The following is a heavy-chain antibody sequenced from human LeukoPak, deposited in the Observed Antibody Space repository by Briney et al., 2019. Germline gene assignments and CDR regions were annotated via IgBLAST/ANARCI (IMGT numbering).Heavy chain of an antibody. V-gene: IGHV1-58*01. CDR3: ARGYGDDFWSGYYYFDY. D-gene: IGHD3-3*01. CDR2: IVVGSGNT. CDR1: GFTFTSSA. Sequence: ASVKVSCKASGFTFTSSAVQWVRQARGQRLEWIGWIVVGSGNTNYAQKFQGRVTITADESTSTAYMELSSLRSVDTAVYYCARGYGDDFWSGYYYFDYWGQGTLVTVSS. J-gene: IGHJ4*02.